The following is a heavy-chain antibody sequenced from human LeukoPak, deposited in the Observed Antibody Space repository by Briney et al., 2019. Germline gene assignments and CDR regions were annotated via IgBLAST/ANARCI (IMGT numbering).Heavy chain of an antibody. Sequence: SETLSLTCTVSGGSISSYYWSWIRQPPGKGLEWIGYIYYSGSTNYNPSLKSRVTISVDTSKNQFSLKLSSVTAADTAVYYCARLTRALRDGYSPAFDYWGQGTLATVSS. V-gene: IGHV4-59*08. CDR3: ARLTRALRDGYSPAFDY. J-gene: IGHJ4*02. D-gene: IGHD5-24*01. CDR1: GGSISSYY. CDR2: IYYSGST.